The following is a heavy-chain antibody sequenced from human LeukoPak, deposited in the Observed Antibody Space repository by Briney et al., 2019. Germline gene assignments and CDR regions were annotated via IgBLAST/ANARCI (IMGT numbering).Heavy chain of an antibody. CDR3: ARNYGFWSGTNWFDP. CDR2: INPSGGST. CDR1: GYTFTSYY. J-gene: IGHJ5*02. Sequence: ASVKVSCKASGYTFTSYYMHWVRQAPGQGLEWMGIINPSGGSTSYAQKFQGRVTMTRDTSTSTVYMELSSLRSEDTAVYYCARNYGFWSGTNWFDPWGQGTLVTVSS. D-gene: IGHD3-3*01. V-gene: IGHV1-46*01.